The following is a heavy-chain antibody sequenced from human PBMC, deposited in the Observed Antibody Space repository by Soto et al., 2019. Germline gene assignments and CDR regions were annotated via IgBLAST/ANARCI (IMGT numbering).Heavy chain of an antibody. D-gene: IGHD4-17*01. CDR3: ARIVSGRDYGDSIDC. CDR1: GFTFSRYW. V-gene: IGHV3-7*03. CDR2: IKEDGSEI. J-gene: IGHJ4*02. Sequence: GGFLRLSCAASGFTFSRYWLTWVRQAPGKGLEWVADIKEDGSEIYYVGSVKGRFTTSRDNAKNSLYLQMNSLRAEDTAVYYCARIVSGRDYGDSIDCWGRGTLVTVSS.